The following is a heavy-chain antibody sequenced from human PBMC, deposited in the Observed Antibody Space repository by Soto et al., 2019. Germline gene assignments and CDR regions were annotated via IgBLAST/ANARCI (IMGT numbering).Heavy chain of an antibody. V-gene: IGHV1-69*01. J-gene: IGHJ6*02. Sequence: QVQLVQSGAEVKKPGSSVKVSCKASGGTLSSYAISWVRQAPGQGLEWMGGIIPIFGTANYAQKFQGRVTITADESTSTDYMELSRLRSEDTAVYYCARGFAGDSTYYYYGMDVWGQGTTVTVSS. D-gene: IGHD4-17*01. CDR2: IIPIFGTA. CDR3: ARGFAGDSTYYYYGMDV. CDR1: GGTLSSYA.